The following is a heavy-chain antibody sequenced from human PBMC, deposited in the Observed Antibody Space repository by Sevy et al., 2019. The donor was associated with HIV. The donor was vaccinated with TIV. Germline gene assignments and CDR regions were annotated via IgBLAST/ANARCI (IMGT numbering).Heavy chain of an antibody. D-gene: IGHD3-16*01. Sequence: GGSLRLSCVASGFIVNNYCMTWVRQAPGKGLEWVANIKDDGSEKYYVGSVKGRFTISRDDAENSLFLQMNRLRVEDTAVYYCAKFKKRPHVWLPGGLDVWGQGTTVTVSS. CDR2: IKDDGSEK. V-gene: IGHV3-7*01. CDR3: AKFKKRPHVWLPGGLDV. CDR1: GFIVNNYC. J-gene: IGHJ6*02.